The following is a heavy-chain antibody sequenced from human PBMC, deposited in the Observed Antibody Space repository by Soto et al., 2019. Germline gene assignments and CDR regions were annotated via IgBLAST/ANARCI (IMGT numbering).Heavy chain of an antibody. J-gene: IGHJ5*02. V-gene: IGHV4-34*01. CDR2: INHSGST. CDR1: GGSFSGYY. D-gene: IGHD2-15*01. Sequence: SETLSLTCAVYGGSFSGYYWSWIRQPPGKGLEWIGEINHSGSTNYNPSLKSRVTISVDTSKNQFSLKLSSVTAADTAVYYRARGEVVSPPAIWFDPWGQGTLVTVSS. CDR3: ARGEVVSPPAIWFDP.